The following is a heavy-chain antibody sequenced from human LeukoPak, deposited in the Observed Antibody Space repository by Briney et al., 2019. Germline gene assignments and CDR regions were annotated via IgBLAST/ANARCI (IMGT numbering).Heavy chain of an antibody. D-gene: IGHD3-22*01. J-gene: IGHJ4*02. CDR3: ARVKSGYYDSSGPYKIKVFDY. V-gene: IGHV4-34*01. CDR2: INHSGSN. CDR1: GVSFSGYY. Sequence: SETLSLTCAVYGVSFSGYYWSWVRQPPGKGLEWVGEINHSGSNNYNPTLTSRVTISVDTSKNQFSLKLSSVTAADTAVYYCARVKSGYYDSSGPYKIKVFDYWGQGTLVTVSS.